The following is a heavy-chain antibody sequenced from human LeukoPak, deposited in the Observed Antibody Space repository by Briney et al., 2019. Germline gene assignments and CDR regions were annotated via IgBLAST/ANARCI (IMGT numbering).Heavy chain of an antibody. CDR2: IYYSGST. J-gene: IGHJ5*02. CDR3: ARRFHDYGDL. V-gene: IGHV4-39*01. CDR1: GFTFSSYSMN. D-gene: IGHD4-17*01. Sequence: PGGSLRLSCVASGFTFSSYSMNWVRQPPGKGLEWIGSIYYSGSTYYNPSLKSRVTISVDTSKNQFSLKLSSVTAADTAVYYCARRFHDYGDLWGQGTLVTVSS.